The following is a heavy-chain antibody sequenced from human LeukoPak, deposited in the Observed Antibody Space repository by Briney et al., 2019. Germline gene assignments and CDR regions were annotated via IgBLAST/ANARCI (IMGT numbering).Heavy chain of an antibody. Sequence: GGSLRLSCAASGFTFSSYAMSWVRQAPGKGLEWVSAISGSGGSTYYADSVKGRFTISRDNSKNTLYLQMNSLRAEDTAVYYCARDPYYYGSGSYPPLFHWGQGTLVTVSS. D-gene: IGHD3-10*01. CDR2: ISGSGGST. CDR1: GFTFSSYA. CDR3: ARDPYYYGSGSYPPLFH. J-gene: IGHJ4*02. V-gene: IGHV3-23*01.